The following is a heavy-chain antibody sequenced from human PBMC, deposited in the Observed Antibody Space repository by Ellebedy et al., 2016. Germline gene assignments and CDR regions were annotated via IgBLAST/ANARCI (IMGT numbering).Heavy chain of an antibody. CDR3: AKDRDDYGDYVFDY. J-gene: IGHJ4*02. CDR2: ISRSGDYT. Sequence: GGSLRLXXAASGFTFSSYSMNWVRQAPGEGLEWVSTISRSGDYTYYADSVKGRFTISRDNSKNTLYLQMGSLKAEDTAVYYCAKDRDDYGDYVFDYWGQGTLVTVSS. V-gene: IGHV3-23*01. D-gene: IGHD4-17*01. CDR1: GFTFSSYS.